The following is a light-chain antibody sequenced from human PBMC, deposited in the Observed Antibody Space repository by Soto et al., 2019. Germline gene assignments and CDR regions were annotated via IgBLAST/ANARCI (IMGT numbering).Light chain of an antibody. V-gene: IGKV3-20*01. J-gene: IGKJ3*01. CDR3: QHYSNWPPT. CDR1: QTVSSSY. Sequence: EIVLTQSPGTLSLSPGERATLSCRASQTVSSSYLTWYQQKPGQAPRLLIYGASSRATGIPDRFSGSGSGTDFTLTISRLEPEDFAVYYCQHYSNWPPTFGPGTKVEIK. CDR2: GAS.